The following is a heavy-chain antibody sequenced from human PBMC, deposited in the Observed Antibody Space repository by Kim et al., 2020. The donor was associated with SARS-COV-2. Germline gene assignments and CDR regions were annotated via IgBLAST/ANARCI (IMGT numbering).Heavy chain of an antibody. V-gene: IGHV3-33*01. D-gene: IGHD3-16*02. Sequence: GGSLRLSCAASGFTFSSYGMHWVRQAPGKGLEWVAVIWYDGSNKYYADSVKGRFTISRDISKNTLYLQMNSLRAEDTAVYYCARALRGASYYYGMDVWGQGTTVTVSS. J-gene: IGHJ6*02. CDR3: ARALRGASYYYGMDV. CDR1: GFTFSSYG. CDR2: IWYDGSNK.